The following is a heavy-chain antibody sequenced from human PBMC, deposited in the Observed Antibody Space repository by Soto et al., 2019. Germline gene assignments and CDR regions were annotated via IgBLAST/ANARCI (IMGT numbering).Heavy chain of an antibody. D-gene: IGHD5-12*01. CDR2: IWYDGVNK. Sequence: QVHLVESGGGVVQPGTSLRLSCVASGFTFSSYGMQWVRQAPGKGLEWVALIWYDGVNKYVADSVKGRFTVSRDNSRNTLYLQMNSLRDEDTAVYYCARVQRSGYGFDFWGQGTLVTVSS. J-gene: IGHJ4*02. CDR1: GFTFSSYG. CDR3: ARVQRSGYGFDF. V-gene: IGHV3-33*01.